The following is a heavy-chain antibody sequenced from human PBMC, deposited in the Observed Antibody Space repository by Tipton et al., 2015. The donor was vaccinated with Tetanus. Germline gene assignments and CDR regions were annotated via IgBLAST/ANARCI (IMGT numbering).Heavy chain of an antibody. CDR1: GASINAGGYL. CDR3: ARLREIVSRSGWAFDY. CDR2: ISYSGRT. V-gene: IGHV4-39*02. D-gene: IGHD5/OR15-5a*01. Sequence: TLSLTCNVSGASINAGGYLWTWVRQHPGKGLEWIGSISYSGRTYYSPSLKSRVTMSVDTSKKDFSVRLGSVTAADTAVYYCARLREIVSRSGWAFDYWGQGILVTVSS. J-gene: IGHJ4*02.